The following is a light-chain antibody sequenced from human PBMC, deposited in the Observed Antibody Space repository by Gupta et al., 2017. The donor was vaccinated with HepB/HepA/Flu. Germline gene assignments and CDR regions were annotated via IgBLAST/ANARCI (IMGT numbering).Light chain of an antibody. CDR1: SSDVGGYNY. CDR3: CSYRSSTSLFV. V-gene: IGLV2-14*01. CDR2: DVS. Sequence: QSALTQPASVSGSPGQSITLPCPVTSSDVGGYNYVSWYQQYPGKAPKVIIYDVSGRPSGVSDRFSGSKSGNMASLTISGLQAEDEADYYCCSYRSSTSLFVFGTGTKVTVL. J-gene: IGLJ1*01.